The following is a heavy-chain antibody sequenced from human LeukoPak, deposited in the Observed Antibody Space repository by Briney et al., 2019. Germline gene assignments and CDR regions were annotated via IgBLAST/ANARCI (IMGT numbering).Heavy chain of an antibody. CDR2: ITPFNGNT. Sequence: ASVKVSCKASGYTFTGYYMHWVRQAPGQALEWMGWITPFNGNTNYAQKFQDRVTITRDRSMSIAYMELSSLRSEDTAMYYCASRIQGVAANDAFDIWGQGTMVTVSS. CDR1: GYTFTGYY. V-gene: IGHV1-45*02. D-gene: IGHD6-19*01. J-gene: IGHJ3*02. CDR3: ASRIQGVAANDAFDI.